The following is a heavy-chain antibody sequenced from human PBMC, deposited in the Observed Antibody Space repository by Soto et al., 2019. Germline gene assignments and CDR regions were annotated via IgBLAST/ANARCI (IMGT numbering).Heavy chain of an antibody. CDR2: IYYSGST. D-gene: IGHD2-8*01. J-gene: IGHJ4*02. V-gene: IGHV4-30-4*01. CDR3: ARSGYCTNGVCYTPFDY. Sequence: QVQLQESGPGLVKPSQTLSLTCTVSGGSISSGDYYWSWIRQPPGKGLEWIGYIYYSGSTYYNPSLKSRFTISVDTSKNQFSLKLSSVTAADTAVYYCARSGYCTNGVCYTPFDYWGQGTLVTVSS. CDR1: GGSISSGDYY.